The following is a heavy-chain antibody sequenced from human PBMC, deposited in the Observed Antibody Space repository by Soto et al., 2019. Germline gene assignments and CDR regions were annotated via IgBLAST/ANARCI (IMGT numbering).Heavy chain of an antibody. CDR1: GGTFSNYN. J-gene: IGHJ4*02. CDR2: IIPLFGTI. CDR3: ARDYGPHGGSYSPNS. D-gene: IGHD1-26*01. Sequence: QVQLVQSEAEVQKPGSSVKVSCKAYGGTFSNYNINWVRQAPGQGLEWMGGIIPLFGTINYAQKFQGRVTITADEFTSTAYLEVSSLTSDDTAVYYCARDYGPHGGSYSPNSWGQGTLVTVSS. V-gene: IGHV1-69*01.